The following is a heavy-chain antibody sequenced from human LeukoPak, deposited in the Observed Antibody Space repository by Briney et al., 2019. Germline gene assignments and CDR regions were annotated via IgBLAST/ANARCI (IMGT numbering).Heavy chain of an antibody. V-gene: IGHV3-30*04. CDR2: ISYDGSNK. CDR3: ARMGIVVVINFDY. D-gene: IGHD3-22*01. J-gene: IGHJ4*02. Sequence: GGSLRLSCAASGFTFSSYAMHWVRQAPGKGLEWVAVISYDGSNKYYADSVKGRFTISRDNSKNTLYLQMNSLRAEDTAAYYCARMGIVVVINFDYWGQGTLVTVSS. CDR1: GFTFSSYA.